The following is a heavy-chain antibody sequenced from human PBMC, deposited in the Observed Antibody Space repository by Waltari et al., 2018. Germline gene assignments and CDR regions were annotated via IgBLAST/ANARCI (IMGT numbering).Heavy chain of an antibody. V-gene: IGHV4-34*01. CDR1: GGSFSGYY. CDR3: ARGGWQLVAQYYYYYMDV. D-gene: IGHD6-6*01. J-gene: IGHJ6*03. CDR2: INHSGST. Sequence: QVQLQQWGAGLLKPSETLSLTCAVYGGSFSGYYWSWIRQPPGKGLEWIGEINHSGSTNDNPSLKSRVTISVDTSKNQFFLKLSSVTAADTAVYYCARGGWQLVAQYYYYYMDVWGKGTTVTISS.